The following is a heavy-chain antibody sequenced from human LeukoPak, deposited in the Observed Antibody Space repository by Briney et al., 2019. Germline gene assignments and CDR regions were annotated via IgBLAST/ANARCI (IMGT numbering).Heavy chain of an antibody. CDR3: ARGGLLLWFGELLFRGGDFDY. J-gene: IGHJ4*02. CDR1: GFTVSSNY. V-gene: IGHV3-53*01. D-gene: IGHD3-10*01. CDR2: IYSGGST. Sequence: PGGSLRLSCAASGFTVSSNYMSWVRQAPGKGLEWVSVIYSGGSTYYADSVKGRFTISRDNSKNTLYLQMNSLRAEDTAVYYCARGGLLLWFGELLFRGGDFDYWGQGTLVTVSS.